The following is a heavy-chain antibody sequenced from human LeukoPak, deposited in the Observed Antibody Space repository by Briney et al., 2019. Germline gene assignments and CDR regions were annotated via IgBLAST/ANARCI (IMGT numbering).Heavy chain of an antibody. Sequence: RTSETLSLTCAVYGGSFSGYYWSWIRQPPGKGLEWIGYIYTSGSTNYNPSLKSRVTISVDTSKNQFSLKLSSVTAADTAVYYCARHSNSRVWEVLMVPEYYFDYWGQGTLVTVSS. CDR2: IYTSGST. V-gene: IGHV4-4*09. CDR3: ARHSNSRVWEVLMVPEYYFDY. CDR1: GGSFSGYY. D-gene: IGHD2-8*01. J-gene: IGHJ4*02.